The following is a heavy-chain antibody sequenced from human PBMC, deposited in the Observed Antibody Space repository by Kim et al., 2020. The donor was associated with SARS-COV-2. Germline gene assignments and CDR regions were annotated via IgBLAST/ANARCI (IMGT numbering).Heavy chain of an antibody. CDR3: ARGLGSAFDI. V-gene: IGHV4-34*01. J-gene: IGHJ3*02. CDR1: GGSFSGYY. Sequence: SETLSLTCAVYGGSFSGYYWNWIRQPPGKGLEWIGEINHSGRTNYNLSLESRVTISVDTSKNQFSLKLSSVTAADTAVYYCARGLGSAFDIWGQGTMVTVSS. CDR2: INHSGRT.